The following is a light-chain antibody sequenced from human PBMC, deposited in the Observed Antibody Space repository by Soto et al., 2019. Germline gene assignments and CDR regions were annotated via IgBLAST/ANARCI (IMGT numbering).Light chain of an antibody. CDR3: QQRTKWRT. CDR2: DAS. Sequence: ELVLTQSPATLSLSPGESATLSCRASQSVSSSLAWYQQKPGQAPRLLIYDASNRATGIQARFSGSGSGTEFTLTIRSLEPEDFAVDYCQQRTKWRTCGQGTKVDIK. V-gene: IGKV3-11*01. J-gene: IGKJ1*01. CDR1: QSVSSS.